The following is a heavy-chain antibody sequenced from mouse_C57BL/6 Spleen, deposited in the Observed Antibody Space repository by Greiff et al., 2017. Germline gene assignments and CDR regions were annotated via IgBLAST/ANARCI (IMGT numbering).Heavy chain of an antibody. Sequence: DVMLVESGGGLVQPGGSLKLSCAASGFTFSDAWMDWVRQSPEKGLEWVAAIRNKANNHATYYAESVKGRFSISSDDYNSSVYLQMNSLRAEDTGIYYCTPIYYGNYVGFAYWGQGTLVTVSA. CDR2: IRNKANNHAT. CDR1: GFTFSDAW. CDR3: TPIYYGNYVGFAY. J-gene: IGHJ3*01. D-gene: IGHD2-1*01. V-gene: IGHV6-6*01.